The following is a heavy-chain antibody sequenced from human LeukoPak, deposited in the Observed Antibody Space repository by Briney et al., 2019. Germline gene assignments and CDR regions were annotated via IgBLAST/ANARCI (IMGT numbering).Heavy chain of an antibody. Sequence: SETLSLTCTVSGGSISSYYWSWIRQPPGKGLEWIGYIYYSGSTNYNPSLKSRVTISVDTSKNQFSLKLSSVTAADTALYYCASSPRRSSSWTTPLPHYYFDYWGQGTLVTYSS. CDR3: ASSPRRSSSWTTPLPHYYFDY. V-gene: IGHV4-59*01. D-gene: IGHD6-13*01. CDR2: IYYSGST. CDR1: GGSISSYY. J-gene: IGHJ4*02.